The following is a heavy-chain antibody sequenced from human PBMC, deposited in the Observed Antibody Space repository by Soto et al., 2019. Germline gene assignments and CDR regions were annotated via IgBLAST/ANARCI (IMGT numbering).Heavy chain of an antibody. Sequence: LRLSCAASGFTFSSYAMSWVRQAPGKGLEWVSAISGSGGSTYYADSVEGRFTISRDNSKNSVYLQMNSLKTEDTAVYYCVRATYFPDSSGYTRCFDYWGQGTLVTVSS. J-gene: IGHJ4*02. V-gene: IGHV3-23*01. D-gene: IGHD3-22*01. CDR1: GFTFSSYA. CDR3: VRATYFPDSSGYTRCFDY. CDR2: ISGSGGST.